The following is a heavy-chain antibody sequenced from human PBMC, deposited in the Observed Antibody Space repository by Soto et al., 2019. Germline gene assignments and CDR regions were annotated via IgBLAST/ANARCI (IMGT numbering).Heavy chain of an antibody. Sequence: QITLKEAGPTLVKPTQTLTLTCTFSGFSLTTSGLGVGWVRQSPGKALECLALIYWDDTKHYNPSLQSRLTNPKDTSKNQGALTITTSAPWNTGTYHCPHNTSRGSFDTWGLGTLVTVSS. CDR2: IYWDDTK. J-gene: IGHJ4*02. CDR1: GFSLTTSGLG. V-gene: IGHV2-5*02. D-gene: IGHD6-25*01. CDR3: PHNTSRGSFDT.